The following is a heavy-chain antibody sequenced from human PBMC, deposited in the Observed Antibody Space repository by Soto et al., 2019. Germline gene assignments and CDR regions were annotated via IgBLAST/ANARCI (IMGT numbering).Heavy chain of an antibody. CDR1: GYTLTELS. J-gene: IGHJ4*02. Sequence: GASVKVSCKVSGYTLTELSMHWVRQAPGKGLEWMGGFDPEDGETIYAQKFQGRVTMTEDTSTDTAYMELSSLRSEDTAVYYCATTPRYDGIYYFDPWGQGTLVTVSS. V-gene: IGHV1-24*01. D-gene: IGHD5-12*01. CDR2: FDPEDGET. CDR3: ATTPRYDGIYYFDP.